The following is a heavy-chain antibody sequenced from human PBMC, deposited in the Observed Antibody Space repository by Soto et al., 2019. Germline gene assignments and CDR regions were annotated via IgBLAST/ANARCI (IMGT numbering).Heavy chain of an antibody. J-gene: IGHJ6*02. CDR2: SKQTTIT. CDR1: GGSFIDYY. CDR3: ARALGSPYYYYYGMDV. D-gene: IGHD7-27*01. V-gene: IGHV4-34*01. Sequence: LSLTFAGYGGSFIDYYWRCIRQPPGKARKGREESKQTTITNNIAPPKSRVTISVATTKTQSSLKLSSVTAADTAVYYCARALGSPYYYYYGMDVWGQGTTVTV.